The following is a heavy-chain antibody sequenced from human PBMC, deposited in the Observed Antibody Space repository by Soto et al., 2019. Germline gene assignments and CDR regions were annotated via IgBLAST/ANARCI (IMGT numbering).Heavy chain of an antibody. V-gene: IGHV1-69*13. CDR2: IIPIFGTA. Sequence: SVKVSCKASGGTFSSYAISWVRQAPGQGLEWMGGIIPIFGTANYAQKFQGRVTITADESTSTAYMELSSLRSEDTAVYYCASITIFDYRMDVWGQGTKVTVYS. J-gene: IGHJ6*02. CDR3: ASITIFDYRMDV. CDR1: GGTFSSYA. D-gene: IGHD3-3*01.